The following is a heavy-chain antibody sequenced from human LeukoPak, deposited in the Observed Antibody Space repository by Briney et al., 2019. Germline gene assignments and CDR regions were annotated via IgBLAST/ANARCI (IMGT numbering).Heavy chain of an antibody. CDR2: IVVGSGNT. CDR3: AAVGWEYSSSPLPMDV. CDR1: GFTFPISG. J-gene: IGHJ6*02. V-gene: IGHV1-58*01. Sequence: GTSVTVSCTASGFTFPISGVQWVRQARGQRLEWIGWIVVGSGNTNYAQKFQERVTITRDMSTSTAYMELSSLRSEDTAVYYCAAVGWEYSSSPLPMDVWGQGTTVTVSS. D-gene: IGHD6-6*01.